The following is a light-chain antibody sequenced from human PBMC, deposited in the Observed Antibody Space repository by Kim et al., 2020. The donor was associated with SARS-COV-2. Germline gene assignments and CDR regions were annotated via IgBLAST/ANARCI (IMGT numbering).Light chain of an antibody. J-gene: IGLJ2*01. V-gene: IGLV2-14*03. Sequence: SITISCTGNSSDVGGYNYVSWYQQHPGKAPKLMIYDVSNRPSGVSNRFSGSKSGNTASLTISGLQAEDEADYYCSSYTSSSTLDVLFGGGTQLTVL. CDR1: SSDVGGYNY. CDR3: SSYTSSSTLDVL. CDR2: DVS.